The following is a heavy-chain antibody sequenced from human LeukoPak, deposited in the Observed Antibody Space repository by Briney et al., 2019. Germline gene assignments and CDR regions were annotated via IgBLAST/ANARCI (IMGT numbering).Heavy chain of an antibody. J-gene: IGHJ4*02. CDR2: ISGSSNYI. CDR1: GFTFSSYS. D-gene: IGHD3-22*01. Sequence: GGSLRLSCAASGFTFSSYSMNWVRQAPGKGLEWVSSISGSSNYIYYADSVKGRFTISRDNAKNSLYLQMNSVRAEDTAVYYCARATFYHGSSGYYYWGQGTLVTVSS. CDR3: ARATFYHGSSGYYY. V-gene: IGHV3-21*01.